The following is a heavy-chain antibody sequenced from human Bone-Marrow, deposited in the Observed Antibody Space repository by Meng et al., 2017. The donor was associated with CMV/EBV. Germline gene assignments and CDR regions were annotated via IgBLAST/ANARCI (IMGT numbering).Heavy chain of an antibody. CDR3: ASLGGSSRYYYYYGMDV. V-gene: IGHV3-21*01. Sequence: GGSLRLSCAASGFTFSSYSMNWVRQAPGKGLEWVSSISSSSSYIYYADSVTGRFTISRDNAKNSLYLQMNSLRAEDTAVYYCASLGGSSRYYYYYGMDVWGQGTTVTVSS. J-gene: IGHJ6*02. D-gene: IGHD6-6*01. CDR1: GFTFSSYS. CDR2: ISSSSSYI.